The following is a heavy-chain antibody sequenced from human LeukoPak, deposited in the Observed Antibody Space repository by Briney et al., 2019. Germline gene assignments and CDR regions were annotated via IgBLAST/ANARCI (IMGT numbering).Heavy chain of an antibody. D-gene: IGHD3-10*01. V-gene: IGHV1-18*01. CDR3: ARDGGGFGELPFDY. Sequence: ASVKVSCKASGYTFTSYGISWVRQAPGQGLEWMGWISAYNGNTNYAQKLQGRVTMTTDTSTSTAYMELRSLRFDDTAVYYCARDGGGFGELPFDYWGQGTLVTVSS. J-gene: IGHJ4*02. CDR2: ISAYNGNT. CDR1: GYTFTSYG.